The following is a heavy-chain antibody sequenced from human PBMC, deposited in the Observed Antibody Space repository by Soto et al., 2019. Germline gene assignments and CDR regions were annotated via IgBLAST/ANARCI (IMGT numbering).Heavy chain of an antibody. V-gene: IGHV1-69*12. J-gene: IGHJ4*02. D-gene: IGHD3-3*01. CDR3: ARQITILNTFDY. Sequence: QVQLVQSGAEVKKPGSSVKVSCKASGGTFSTYVISWVRQAPGQGLEWMGGIIPIFGTANYAQKFQGRVTMSADESTSTAYMALSSLRSEDTAVYYCARQITILNTFDYWGQGTLVTVSS. CDR1: GGTFSTYV. CDR2: IIPIFGTA.